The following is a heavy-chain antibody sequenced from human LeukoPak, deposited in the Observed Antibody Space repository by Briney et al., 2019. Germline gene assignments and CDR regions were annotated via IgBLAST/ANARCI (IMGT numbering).Heavy chain of an antibody. V-gene: IGHV4-31*03. D-gene: IGHD3-3*01. CDR2: IYYSGST. CDR3: ARGPLTIPQSYSWFDP. CDR1: GGSISSGGYY. J-gene: IGHJ5*02. Sequence: PSDTLSLTCIVSGGSISSGGYYWSWIRQHPGKGLEWIGYIYYSGSTCYNPSLKSRVTISVDTSKNQFSLKLSSVTAADTAVYYCARGPLTIPQSYSWFDPWGQGTLVTVSS.